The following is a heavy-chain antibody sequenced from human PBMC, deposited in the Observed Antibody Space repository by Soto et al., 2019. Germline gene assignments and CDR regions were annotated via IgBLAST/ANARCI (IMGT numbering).Heavy chain of an antibody. CDR1: GFTFSSYG. Sequence: VQLVESGGGVVQPGRSLRLSCAASGFTFSSYGMHWVRQDPGKGLEWVAVIWYDGSNKYYADSVKGRFTISRDNSKNTLYLQMNSLRAEDTAVYYCAREDITMVRGLDYWGQGTLVTVSS. CDR2: IWYDGSNK. V-gene: IGHV3-33*01. D-gene: IGHD3-10*01. J-gene: IGHJ4*02. CDR3: AREDITMVRGLDY.